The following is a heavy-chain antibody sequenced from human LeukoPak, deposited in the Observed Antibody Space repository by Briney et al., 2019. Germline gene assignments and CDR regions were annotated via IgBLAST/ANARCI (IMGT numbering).Heavy chain of an antibody. J-gene: IGHJ4*02. D-gene: IGHD3-22*01. CDR1: GFTFSDYA. CDR2: IRSKTYGETT. CDR3: ARYDYDTRDYSRYFDS. Sequence: PGGSLRLSCTASGFTFSDYAISWVRQAPGKGLEWVGLIRSKTYGETTEYAASVKGRFTISRDDSKSIAYVQMNSLKTEDTAVYYCARYDYDTRDYSRYFDSWGQGTLVTVSS. V-gene: IGHV3-49*04.